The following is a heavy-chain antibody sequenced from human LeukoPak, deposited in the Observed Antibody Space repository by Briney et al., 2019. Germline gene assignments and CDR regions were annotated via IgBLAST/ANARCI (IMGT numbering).Heavy chain of an antibody. V-gene: IGHV3-15*01. J-gene: IGHJ4*02. CDR1: GFSVTNGW. Sequence: GGSLRLSCSASGFSVTNGWMSWVRQAPGKGLEWVGRIKDRTDGGTTAYAAPVEGRFTISRGDSKNTVYLEMNSLKTEDTAVYFCTTATVVWGVSAYWGQGTLVTVSS. CDR3: TTATVVWGVSAY. CDR2: IKDRTDGGTT. D-gene: IGHD3-10*01.